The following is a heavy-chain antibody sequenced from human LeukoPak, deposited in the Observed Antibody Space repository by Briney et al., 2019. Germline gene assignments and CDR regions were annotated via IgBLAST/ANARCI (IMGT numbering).Heavy chain of an antibody. CDR1: GFTVSSNY. J-gene: IGHJ2*01. Sequence: GGSLRLSCAASGFTVSSNYMSWVRQAPGKGLEWVSDISGSGGSTYYADSVKGRFTISRDNSKNTLYLQMNSLRAEDTAVYYCAKEWYSGIYKYCYFDLWGRGTLVTVSS. D-gene: IGHD1-26*01. CDR3: AKEWYSGIYKYCYFDL. CDR2: ISGSGGST. V-gene: IGHV3-23*01.